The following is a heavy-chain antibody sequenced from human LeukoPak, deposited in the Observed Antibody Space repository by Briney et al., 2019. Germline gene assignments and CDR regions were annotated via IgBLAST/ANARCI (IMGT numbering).Heavy chain of an antibody. CDR1: GFTFSSYA. CDR2: ISSNGGST. D-gene: IGHD2-21*02. J-gene: IGHJ6*02. V-gene: IGHV3-64*01. CDR3: ARDPKYCGGDCYPLWAMDV. Sequence: LGGSLRLSCAASGFTFSSYAMHWVRQAPGKGLEYVSAISSNGGSTYYANSVKGRFTISRDNSKNTLYLQMGSLRAEDMAVYYCARDPKYCGGDCYPLWAMDVWGQGTTVTVSS.